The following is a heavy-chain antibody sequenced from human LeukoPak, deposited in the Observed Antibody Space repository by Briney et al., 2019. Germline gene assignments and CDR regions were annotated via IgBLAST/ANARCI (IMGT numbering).Heavy chain of an antibody. CDR1: GFTFRSYG. CDR2: IWNDGSKK. J-gene: IGHJ4*02. CDR3: AKDADFARIYYYFDS. D-gene: IGHD3-10*01. V-gene: IGHV3-33*06. Sequence: PGGSLRLSCVASGFTFRSYGMHWVRQAPGKGLEWVAVIWNDGSKKYHADSVKGRFTISRDNSKDTLYLQMDSLRAEDTAVYYCAKDADFARIYYYFDSWGQGTLVTVSS.